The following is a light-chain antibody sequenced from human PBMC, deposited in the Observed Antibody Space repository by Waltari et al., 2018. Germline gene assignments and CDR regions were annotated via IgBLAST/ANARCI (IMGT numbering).Light chain of an antibody. V-gene: IGLV2-14*01. CDR2: DVS. Sequence: ALTQPASVSGSPGQSIPIPCTGTSSDVGGYNYVAWYQQHPGKAPKLMIYDVSKRPSGVSNRFSGSKSGNTASLTISGLQAEDEADYYCSSYTSSSTLVFGGGTKLTVL. J-gene: IGLJ3*02. CDR1: SSDVGGYNY. CDR3: SSYTSSSTLV.